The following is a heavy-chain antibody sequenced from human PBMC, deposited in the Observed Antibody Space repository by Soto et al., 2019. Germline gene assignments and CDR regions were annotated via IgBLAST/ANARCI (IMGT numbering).Heavy chain of an antibody. CDR3: AGGGGVGVAGSAAFDM. CDR2: INPATGAA. D-gene: IGHD3-3*01. J-gene: IGHJ3*02. V-gene: IGHV1-2*02. CDR1: GYPVTAYY. Sequence: QLHLVQSGAVVKKPGASVTVSCSASGYPVTAYYMHWVRQAPGRGLEWMGGINPATGAAKFTQTCQGRVTLTRAQSTGTVVVELGGLSSEDAAVFSWAGGGGVGVAGSAAFDMWGQGTLVTVSS.